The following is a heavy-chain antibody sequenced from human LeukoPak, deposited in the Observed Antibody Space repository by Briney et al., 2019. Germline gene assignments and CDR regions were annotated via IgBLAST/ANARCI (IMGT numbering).Heavy chain of an antibody. D-gene: IGHD5-12*01. Sequence: GGSLRLSCTAAGFSLSMYWMSWVRQAPGKGLEWVANIRSDGVEKYYVDSVRGRFTIPTDTAKDTLYLQMNSLRADDTAVYYCAREFTGYGNTDYWGQGTLVTVSS. J-gene: IGHJ4*02. CDR2: IRSDGVEK. V-gene: IGHV3-7*03. CDR3: AREFTGYGNTDY. CDR1: GFSLSMYW.